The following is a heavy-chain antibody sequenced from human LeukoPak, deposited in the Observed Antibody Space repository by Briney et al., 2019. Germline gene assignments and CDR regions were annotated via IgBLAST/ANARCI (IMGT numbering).Heavy chain of an antibody. D-gene: IGHD3-10*01. CDR3: ARDPGAVVRGVIIEYYFDY. V-gene: IGHV1-2*04. Sequence: GASVKVSCKASGYTFTGYYMHWVRQAPGQGLEWMGWINPNSGGTNYAQKFQGWVTMTRDTSISTAYMELSRLRSDDTAVYYCARDPGAVVRGVIIEYYFDYWGQGTLVTVSS. CDR1: GYTFTGYY. CDR2: INPNSGGT. J-gene: IGHJ4*02.